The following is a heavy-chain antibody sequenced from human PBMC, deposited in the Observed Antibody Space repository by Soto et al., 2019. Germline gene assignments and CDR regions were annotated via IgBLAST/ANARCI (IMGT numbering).Heavy chain of an antibody. CDR3: ARAGYCGPGCYYYFDY. J-gene: IGHJ4*02. V-gene: IGHV3-7*01. D-gene: IGHD2-21*02. CDR2: IKPDGSAT. CDR1: GFTFGSYW. Sequence: ESGGGLVQPGGSLRLSCAVSGFTFGSYWMNSVRLIPGKGLEWVAYIKPDGSATYYVDSVKGRFTISRDNAKNSLYLQMNSLRVEDTSVYYCARAGYCGPGCYYYFDYWGQGTLVTVSS.